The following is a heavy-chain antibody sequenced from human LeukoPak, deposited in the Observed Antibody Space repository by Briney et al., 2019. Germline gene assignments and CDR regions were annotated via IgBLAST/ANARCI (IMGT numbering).Heavy chain of an antibody. CDR2: IYSGGST. J-gene: IGHJ5*02. V-gene: IGHV3-66*01. CDR1: GFTVSSNY. Sequence: PGGSLRLYGAASGFTVSSNYMSWVRQAPGQGLEWVSVIYSGGSTYYADSVKGRFTISRDNSKNTLCIQMNSLRAEDTGVYYCARVYASGWFDPWGQGTLVTVSS. D-gene: IGHD2-8*01. CDR3: ARVYASGWFDP.